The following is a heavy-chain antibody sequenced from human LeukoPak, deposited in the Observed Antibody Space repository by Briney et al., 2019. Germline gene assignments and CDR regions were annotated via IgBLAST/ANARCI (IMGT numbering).Heavy chain of an antibody. CDR3: ARTSTLGGYYFCYMDV. CDR2: IYTSGST. V-gene: IGHV4-4*07. J-gene: IGHJ6*03. Sequence: PSETLSLTCTVSGGSISDYYWSWIRQPAGKGLEWIGRIYTSGSTDYNPSLKSRVTMAVDTSKNQFSLERNSVTAADTAVYYCARTSTLGGYYFCYMDVWGKGTTVSVSS. CDR1: GGSISDYY.